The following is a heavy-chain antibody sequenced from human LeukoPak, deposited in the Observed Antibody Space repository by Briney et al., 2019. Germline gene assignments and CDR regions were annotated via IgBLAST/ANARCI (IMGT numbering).Heavy chain of an antibody. CDR1: GFTFSSYE. D-gene: IGHD3-9*01. V-gene: IGHV3-48*03. J-gene: IGHJ6*02. Sequence: GGSLRLSCAASGFTFSSYEMNWVRQAPGKGLEWVSYISSSGSTIYYADSVKGRFTISRDNAKNSLYLQMNSLRAEDTAVYYCARSPLRYFDWLLPYGMDVRGQGTTVTVSS. CDR2: ISSSGSTI. CDR3: ARSPLRYFDWLLPYGMDV.